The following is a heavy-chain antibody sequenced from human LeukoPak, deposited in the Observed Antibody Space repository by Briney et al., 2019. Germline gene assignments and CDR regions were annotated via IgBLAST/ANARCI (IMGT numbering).Heavy chain of an antibody. Sequence: ASVKVSCKASGYTFTGYYMHWVRQAPGQGLEWMGWINPNSGGTNYAQKFQGRVTMTRDTSISTAYMELSRLRSDDTAVYYCARDWDIVVVVAATFSGFDPWDQGTLVTVSS. J-gene: IGHJ5*02. D-gene: IGHD2-15*01. CDR3: ARDWDIVVVVAATFSGFDP. V-gene: IGHV1-2*02. CDR2: INPNSGGT. CDR1: GYTFTGYY.